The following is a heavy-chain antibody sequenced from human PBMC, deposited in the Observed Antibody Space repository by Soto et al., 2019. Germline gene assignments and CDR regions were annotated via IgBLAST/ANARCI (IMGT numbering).Heavy chain of an antibody. CDR2: ISAYNGNT. J-gene: IGHJ6*02. Sequence: ASVKVSCKASGYTFTSYGISWVRQAPGQGLEWMGWISAYNGNTNYAEKLQGRVTMTTDTSTSTAYMELRSLRSDDTAVYYCARDVYDNWNHAIKTYYYYYGMDVWGQGTTVTVSS. CDR1: GYTFTSYG. V-gene: IGHV1-18*04. D-gene: IGHD1-20*01. CDR3: ARDVYDNWNHAIKTYYYYYGMDV.